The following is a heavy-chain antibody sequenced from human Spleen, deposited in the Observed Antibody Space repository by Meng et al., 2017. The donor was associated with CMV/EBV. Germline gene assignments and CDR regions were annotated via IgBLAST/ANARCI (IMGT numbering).Heavy chain of an antibody. CDR1: GFTFSSYG. J-gene: IGHJ6*02. D-gene: IGHD2-2*01. CDR3: ANGYCSSTSCYSVDYYYGMDV. CDR2: IRYDGSNK. V-gene: IGHV3-30*02. Sequence: GESLKISCAASGFTFSSYGMHWVRQAPGKGLEWVAFIRYDGSNKYYADSVKGRFTISRDNSKNTLYLQMNSLRAEDTAVYYWANGYCSSTSCYSVDYYYGMDVWGQGTTVTVSS.